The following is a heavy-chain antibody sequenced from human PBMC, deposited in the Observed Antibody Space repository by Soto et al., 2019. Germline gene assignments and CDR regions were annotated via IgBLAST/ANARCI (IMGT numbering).Heavy chain of an antibody. CDR1: GFTFSSYS. J-gene: IGHJ4*02. Sequence: EGSLRLSCSASGFTFSSYSMNWVRQAPGKGLEWISFISTSSSSKFYADSVDGRFTISREDASNSLYLRLSSLRDEDTAVYYCARDSGAGSYSPLDYWGQGTLVTVSS. CDR3: ARDSGAGSYSPLDY. D-gene: IGHD3-10*01. CDR2: ISTSSSSK. V-gene: IGHV3-48*02.